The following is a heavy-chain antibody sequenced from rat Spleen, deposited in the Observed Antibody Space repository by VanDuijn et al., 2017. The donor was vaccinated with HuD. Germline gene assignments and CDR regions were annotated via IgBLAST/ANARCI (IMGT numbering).Heavy chain of an antibody. CDR1: GHSITSSYR. J-gene: IGHJ2*01. V-gene: IGHV3-3*01. CDR3: ARYGSQSLFFDY. Sequence: EVQLQESGPGLVKPSQSLSLTCSVTGHSITSSYRWNWIRNFPGNKLEWMGYINSAGTTNYNPSLKSRISITRDTSKNQFFVQVNSITTEDTATYYCARYGSQSLFFDYWGQGVMVTVSS. CDR2: INSAGTT. D-gene: IGHD1-8*01.